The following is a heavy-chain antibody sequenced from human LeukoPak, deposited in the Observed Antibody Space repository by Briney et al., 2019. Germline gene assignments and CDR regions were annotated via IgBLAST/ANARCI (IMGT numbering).Heavy chain of an antibody. CDR3: AAGTAADY. Sequence: GGSLRLSCVVSGIPFSDFYMNWIRQAPGKGLEWISYISSSSSYTDYAASVKGRFTISRGNAKSALYLQMNSLRVEDTAVYYCAAGTAADYWGQGTLVIVSS. CDR2: ISSSSSYT. V-gene: IGHV3-11*03. D-gene: IGHD6-13*01. CDR1: GIPFSDFY. J-gene: IGHJ4*02.